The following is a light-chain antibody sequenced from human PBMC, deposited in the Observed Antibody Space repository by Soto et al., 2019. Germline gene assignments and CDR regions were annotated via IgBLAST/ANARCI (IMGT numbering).Light chain of an antibody. J-gene: IGKJ1*01. CDR2: GAS. V-gene: IGKV3-15*01. CDR1: QSVSSN. CDR3: QQYNNWPPWT. Sequence: EIVMTQSPATLSVSPGERATLSCRASQSVSSNLAWYKQKPGQAPRLLIYGASTRATVIPARFSGSGSGTEFTLTLSSLQSEDFAVYFCQQYNNWPPWTFGQGTKVEIK.